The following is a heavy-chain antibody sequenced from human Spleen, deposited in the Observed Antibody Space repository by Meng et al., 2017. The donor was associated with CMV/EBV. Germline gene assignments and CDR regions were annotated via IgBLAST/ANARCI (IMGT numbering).Heavy chain of an antibody. CDR2: IYYSGST. Sequence: SETLSLTCTVSGGSISSYYWSWIRQPPGKGLEWIGYIYYSGSTNYNPSLKSRVTISVDTSKNQFSLKLSSVTAADTAVYYCARLSSDYWGQGTRVTVSS. CDR3: ARLSSDY. CDR1: GGSISSYY. D-gene: IGHD5/OR15-5a*01. J-gene: IGHJ4*02. V-gene: IGHV4-59*01.